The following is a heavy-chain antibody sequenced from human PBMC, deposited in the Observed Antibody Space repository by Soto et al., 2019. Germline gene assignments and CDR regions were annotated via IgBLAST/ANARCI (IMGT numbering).Heavy chain of an antibody. D-gene: IGHD2-21*01. CDR2: IYHSGST. CDR1: GDSISRGGYY. CDR3: ARDGAGAYGLGWFDP. Sequence: QVQLQESVPGLVKPSQTLSLTCTVSGDSISRGGYYWNWLRQHPRKGLEWIGYIYHSGSTIYNPSLKSRVTISVDTSKNRLSLELSNVTAADTAVYYCARDGAGAYGLGWFDPWGQGILVTVSS. J-gene: IGHJ5*02. V-gene: IGHV4-31*03.